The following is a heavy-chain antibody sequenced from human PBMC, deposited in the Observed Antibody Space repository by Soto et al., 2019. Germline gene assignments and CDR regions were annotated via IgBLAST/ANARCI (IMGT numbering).Heavy chain of an antibody. J-gene: IGHJ6*02. D-gene: IGHD6-19*01. Sequence: SVKVSCKTSGDNFSSYAISWVRQAPGQGLEWMGGIIPIFGTANYAQKFQGRVTITADESTSTAYMELRSLRSDDTAVYYCARESRIAVAGTHYGMDVWGQGTTVTVSS. CDR1: GDNFSSYA. V-gene: IGHV1-69*13. CDR3: ARESRIAVAGTHYGMDV. CDR2: IIPIFGTA.